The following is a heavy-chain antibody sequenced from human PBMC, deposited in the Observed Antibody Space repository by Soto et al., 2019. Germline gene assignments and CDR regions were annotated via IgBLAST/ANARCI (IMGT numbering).Heavy chain of an antibody. CDR1: GFTFSNYA. CDR2: ISGNIGTT. Sequence: EVQLLDSGGGLVQPGGSLRLSCAASGFTFSNYAMTWVRQAPGLGLDWVSVISGNIGTTYYADSVMGRFTISRDNSKNKLYPQMNSMRAEDTAVYYCAKGPLGVERPNYYFDYWGQGTLVTVSA. CDR3: AKGPLGVERPNYYFDY. V-gene: IGHV3-23*01. D-gene: IGHD2-15*01. J-gene: IGHJ4*02.